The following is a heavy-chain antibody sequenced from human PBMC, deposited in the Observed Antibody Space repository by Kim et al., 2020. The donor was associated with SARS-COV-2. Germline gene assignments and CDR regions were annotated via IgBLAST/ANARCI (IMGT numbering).Heavy chain of an antibody. CDR2: IKTDGSST. CDR1: GFTLSRHW. Sequence: GGSLRLSCAASGFTLSRHWMHWVRQASGKGLIWVSRIKTDGSSTAYANSVKGRFTISRDNGKNTVYLQMNGLSAEDTAVYYCARGTDTGQAAFDIWGQGAMVTVSS. D-gene: IGHD1-1*01. J-gene: IGHJ3*02. V-gene: IGHV3-74*01. CDR3: ARGTDTGQAAFDI.